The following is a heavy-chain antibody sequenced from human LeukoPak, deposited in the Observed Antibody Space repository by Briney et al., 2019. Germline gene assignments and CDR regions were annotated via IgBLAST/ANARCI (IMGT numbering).Heavy chain of an antibody. V-gene: IGHV3-7*01. CDR1: GFTFSSYW. J-gene: IGHJ4*02. CDR2: IKEDGTEK. Sequence: PGGSLRLSCAASGFTFSSYWMSWVRQAPGQGLEWVANIKEDGTEKYYVDSVKGRFIISRDNAKNSLYLQMNSLRGEETAVYYCARAKSDYDILTGYYNVGGFYYWGQGTLVTVSS. CDR3: ARAKSDYDILTGYYNVGGFYY. D-gene: IGHD3-9*01.